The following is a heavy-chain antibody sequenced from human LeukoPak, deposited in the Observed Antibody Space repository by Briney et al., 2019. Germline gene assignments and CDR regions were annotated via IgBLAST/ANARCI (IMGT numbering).Heavy chain of an antibody. CDR2: IYYSGST. Sequence: SETLSLTCTVSGGSINSSSYYWGWIRQPPGKGLEWIGSIYYSGSTYYNPSLKSRVTISVDTSKNQFSLKLSSVTAADTAVYYCARISVRGRRGPDYWGQGTLVTVSS. CDR1: GGSINSSSYY. V-gene: IGHV4-39*07. J-gene: IGHJ4*02. CDR3: ARISVRGRRGPDY. D-gene: IGHD3-10*01.